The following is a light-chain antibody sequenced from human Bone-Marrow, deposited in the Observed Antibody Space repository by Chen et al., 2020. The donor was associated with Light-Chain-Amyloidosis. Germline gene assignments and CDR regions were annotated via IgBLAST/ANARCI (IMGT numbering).Light chain of an antibody. J-gene: IGKJ4*01. CDR2: GSS. Sequence: EIVLTQSPGTLSLSPGEGANLSCRASQTISSNYLTWYQQKFGQAPRLLIYGSSSRATGIPDRFTGSGCGTDFTLTINRLEPEDVARYYCQQYGTSPLTFGGGTKVEIK. CDR3: QQYGTSPLT. V-gene: IGKV3-20*01. CDR1: QTISSNY.